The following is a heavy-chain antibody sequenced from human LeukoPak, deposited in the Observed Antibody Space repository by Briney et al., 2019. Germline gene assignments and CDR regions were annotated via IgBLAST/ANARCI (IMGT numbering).Heavy chain of an antibody. D-gene: IGHD1-26*01. CDR1: GFTFSSYA. CDR3: AKGSRAFIPTATDY. Sequence: GGSLRLSCAASGFTFSSYAMSGVGPAPGKGLEWVSAIIGSGGSTYYADSVKGRFTISRDNCKNTPSLQRNSLRADHTAVYYCAKGSRAFIPTATDYWGQRTMVTVSS. CDR2: IIGSGGST. V-gene: IGHV3-23*01. J-gene: IGHJ4*02.